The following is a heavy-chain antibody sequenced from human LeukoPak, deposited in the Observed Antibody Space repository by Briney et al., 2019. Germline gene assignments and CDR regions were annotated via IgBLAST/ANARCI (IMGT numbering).Heavy chain of an antibody. V-gene: IGHV1-18*01. D-gene: IGHD1-26*01. CDR1: GYTFTNYA. CDR3: AREGARWEPSFSAFDI. Sequence: ASVTVSFTSSGYTFTNYAISWVRQAPGQGLEWLVWISAYNGNTNYTQKLQGRVTMTTDTSTSTAYMDLRSLRSDDTAVYYCAREGARWEPSFSAFDIWGQGTMVTVSS. J-gene: IGHJ3*02. CDR2: ISAYNGNT.